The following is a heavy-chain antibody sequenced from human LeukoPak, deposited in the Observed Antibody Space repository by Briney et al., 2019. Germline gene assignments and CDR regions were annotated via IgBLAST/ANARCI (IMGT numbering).Heavy chain of an antibody. J-gene: IGHJ5*02. CDR2: ISASGGTT. CDR3: AKEGVAFLNWFDP. Sequence: PGGSLRLSCSASGLTFSLYSMHWVRQAPGKGLEWVSAISASGGTTYSADSVKGRFTISRDNSKNTLYLQMNSLRAEDTAVYYCAKEGVAFLNWFDPWGQGTLVTVSS. V-gene: IGHV3-23*01. D-gene: IGHD5-12*01. CDR1: GLTFSLYS.